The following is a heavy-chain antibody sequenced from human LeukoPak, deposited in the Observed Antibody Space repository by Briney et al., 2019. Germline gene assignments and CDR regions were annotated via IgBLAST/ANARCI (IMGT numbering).Heavy chain of an antibody. V-gene: IGHV4-34*01. CDR3: ARGRGPKQHLRFDY. CDR2: INHSGST. CDR1: GFTFSSYG. J-gene: IGHJ4*02. Sequence: LRLSCAASGFTFSSYGMHWVRQPPGKGLEWIGEINHSGSTNYNPSLKSRVTISVDTSKNQFSLKLSSVTAADTAVYYCARGRGPKQHLRFDYWGQGTLVTVSS.